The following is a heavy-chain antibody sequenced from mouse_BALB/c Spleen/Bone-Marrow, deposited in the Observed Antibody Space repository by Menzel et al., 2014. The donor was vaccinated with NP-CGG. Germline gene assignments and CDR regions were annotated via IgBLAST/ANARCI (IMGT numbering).Heavy chain of an antibody. CDR2: ISTYSGYT. CDR1: GYTFTDYA. J-gene: IGHJ4*01. D-gene: IGHD2-1*01. CDR3: ARGDYGNWNYAMDY. Sequence: QVQLQQSEPELVRPGVSVKISCKGSGYTFTDYAMHWVKQSHAKSLEWIGVISTYSGYTNYNQKFKGKATMTVDKSSSTAYMELARLTSEDSAIYYCARGDYGNWNYAMDYWGQGTSVTISS. V-gene: IGHV1-67*01.